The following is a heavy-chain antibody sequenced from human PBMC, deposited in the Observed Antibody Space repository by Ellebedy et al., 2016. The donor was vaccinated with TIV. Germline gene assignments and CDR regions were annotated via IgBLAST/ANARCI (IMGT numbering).Heavy chain of an antibody. Sequence: GESLKISXAASGFTFSSYSMNWVRQAPGKGLEWVSSISSSSSYIYYADSVKGRFTISRDNAKNLLYLQMNSLRAEDTAVYYCARDLGYSSGWYGWFDPWGQGTLVTVSS. J-gene: IGHJ5*02. CDR2: ISSSSSYI. V-gene: IGHV3-21*01. CDR3: ARDLGYSSGWYGWFDP. CDR1: GFTFSSYS. D-gene: IGHD6-19*01.